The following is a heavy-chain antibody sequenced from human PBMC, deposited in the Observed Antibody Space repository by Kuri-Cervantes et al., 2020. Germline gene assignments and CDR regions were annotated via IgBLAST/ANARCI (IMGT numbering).Heavy chain of an antibody. J-gene: IGHJ4*02. CDR1: GGSISSYY. CDR3: AATLDYYDSSGYYFR. CDR2: IYYSGST. Sequence: SETLSLTCTVSGGSISSYYWSWIRQPPGKGLEWIGYIYYSGSTNYNPSLKSRVTMSVDTSKNQFSLKLSSVTAADTAVYYCAATLDYYDSSGYYFRWGQGTLVTVSS. D-gene: IGHD3-22*01. V-gene: IGHV4-59*12.